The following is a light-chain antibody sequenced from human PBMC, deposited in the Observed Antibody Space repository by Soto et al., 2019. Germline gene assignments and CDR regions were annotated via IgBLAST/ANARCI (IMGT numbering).Light chain of an antibody. V-gene: IGKV3-15*01. CDR1: ENVKNR. CDR2: DAF. CDR3: QQYYGWPLT. Sequence: EKVMTQSPATLSVSPGERATLSCRARENVKNRLAGYQQKPGQAPRPLIYDAFTRATGIPSRFSGSASGTEFTLTISSLQSEDFSVYYCQQYYGWPLTLGGGTKVEIK. J-gene: IGKJ4*01.